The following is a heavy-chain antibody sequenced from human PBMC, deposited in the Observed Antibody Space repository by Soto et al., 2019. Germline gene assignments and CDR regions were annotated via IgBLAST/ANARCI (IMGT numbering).Heavy chain of an antibody. J-gene: IGHJ6*02. CDR3: ARPRVPSRYYYGMDV. V-gene: IGHV5-51*01. Sequence: RGESLKISCKGSGYSFTSYWIGWVRQMPGKGLECMGIIYPGDSDTRYSPSFQGQVTISADKSISTAYLQWSSLKASDTAMYYCARPRVPSRYYYGMDVWGQGTTVTVSS. D-gene: IGHD6-25*01. CDR2: IYPGDSDT. CDR1: GYSFTSYW.